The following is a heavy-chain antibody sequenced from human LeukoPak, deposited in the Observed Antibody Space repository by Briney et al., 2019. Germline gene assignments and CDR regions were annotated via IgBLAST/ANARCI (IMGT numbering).Heavy chain of an antibody. V-gene: IGHV4-38-2*02. CDR1: GYSISSGYY. D-gene: IGHD2-2*01. J-gene: IGHJ5*02. Sequence: SETLSLTCTVSGYSISSGYYWGWIRQPPGKGLEWIGSIYHSGSTYYNPSLKSRVTISVDTSKNQFSLKLSSVTAADTAVYYCAGTSTAWFDPWGQGTLVTVSS. CDR2: IYHSGST. CDR3: AGTSTAWFDP.